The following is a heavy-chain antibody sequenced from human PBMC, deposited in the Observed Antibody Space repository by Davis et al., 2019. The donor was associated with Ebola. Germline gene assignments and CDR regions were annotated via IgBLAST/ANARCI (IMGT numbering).Heavy chain of an antibody. D-gene: IGHD1-26*01. J-gene: IGHJ6*02. CDR2: ISSSSSYT. CDR1: GFTFSDYY. CDR3: ATRYSGNFWDLYYYYGMDV. V-gene: IGHV3-11*06. Sequence: GESLKISCAASGFTFSDYYMSWIRQAPGKGLEWVSYISSSSSYTNYADSVKGRFTISRDNAKNSLYLQMNSLRAEDTAVYYCATRYSGNFWDLYYYYGMDVWGQGTTVTVSS.